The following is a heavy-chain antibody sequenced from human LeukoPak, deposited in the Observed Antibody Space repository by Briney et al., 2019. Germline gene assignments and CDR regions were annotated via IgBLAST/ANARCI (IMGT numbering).Heavy chain of an antibody. CDR2: IIPILGIA. D-gene: IGHD6-13*01. CDR3: ARDSIAAAGLFDY. V-gene: IGHV1-69*04. CDR1: GGTFSSYA. J-gene: IGHJ4*02. Sequence: SVKVSCKASGGTFSSYAISWVRQAPGQGLEWMGRIIPILGIANYAQKFQGSVTITADKSTSTAYMELSSLRSEDTAVYYCARDSIAAAGLFDYWGQGTLVTVSS.